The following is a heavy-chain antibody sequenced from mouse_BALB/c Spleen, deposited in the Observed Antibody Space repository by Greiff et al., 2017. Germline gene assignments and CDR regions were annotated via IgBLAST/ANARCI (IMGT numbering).Heavy chain of an antibody. CDR3: ARHHSSGYFVDY. Sequence: EVQRVESGGGLVQPGGSLKLSCAASGFTFSSYTMSWVRQTPEKRLEWVAYISNGGGSTYYPDTVKGRFTISRDNAKNTLYLQMSSLKSEDTAMYYCARHHSSGYFVDYWGQGTTLTVSS. J-gene: IGHJ2*01. V-gene: IGHV5-12-2*01. CDR2: ISNGGGST. D-gene: IGHD3-1*01. CDR1: GFTFSSYT.